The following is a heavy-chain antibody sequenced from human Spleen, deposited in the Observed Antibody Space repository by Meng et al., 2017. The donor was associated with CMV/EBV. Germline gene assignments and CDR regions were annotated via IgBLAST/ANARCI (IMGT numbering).Heavy chain of an antibody. D-gene: IGHD3-3*01. CDR2: VSGSGNT. V-gene: IGHV4-34*01. J-gene: IGHJ4*02. CDR1: YC. Sequence: YCWNWIRQPPGKGLEWNGEVSGSGNTNYSPSLKSRVTLSLDTSKNQFSLKLNSVAAADTAVYYCARGQSRIIHLPRTLLHHHYFDSWGQGVLVTVSS. CDR3: ARGQSRIIHLPRTLLHHHYFDS.